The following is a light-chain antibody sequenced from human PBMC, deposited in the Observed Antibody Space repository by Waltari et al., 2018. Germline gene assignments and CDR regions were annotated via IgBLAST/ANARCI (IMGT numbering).Light chain of an antibody. CDR3: QHGHNWPLS. V-gene: IGKV3-11*01. CDR1: QSISSH. CDR2: DAS. Sequence: EIVLTQSPATLSLSPRESATLSCRASQSISSHIACYQQKPGQAPRLLVYDASNRATGIPARFSGSGSGTDFTLTIGSLEPEDFAVYYCQHGHNWPLSFGGGTKVEI. J-gene: IGKJ4*01.